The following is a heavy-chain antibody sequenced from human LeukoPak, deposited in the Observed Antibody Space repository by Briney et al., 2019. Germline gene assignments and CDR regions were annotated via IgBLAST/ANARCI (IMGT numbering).Heavy chain of an antibody. Sequence: GGSLRLSCTASGFSFSDYIMHWVRQAPGKALEYISAISNNGADIYYAKSVKGRFSISRDNSKNTLYLEIESLRSEDMAVYYRVRATYDNQPFNFWGQGTLVTVSS. CDR3: VRATYDNQPFNF. CDR2: ISNNGADI. V-gene: IGHV3-64*01. J-gene: IGHJ4*02. D-gene: IGHD3-22*01. CDR1: GFSFSDYI.